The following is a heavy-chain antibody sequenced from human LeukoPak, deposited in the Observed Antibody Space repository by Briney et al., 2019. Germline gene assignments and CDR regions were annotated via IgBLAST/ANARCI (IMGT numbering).Heavy chain of an antibody. J-gene: IGHJ1*01. D-gene: IGHD3-22*01. CDR1: GGSISSYY. CDR2: IYTSGST. Sequence: SETLSLTCTVSGGSISSYYWSWVRQPAGKGLEWIGRIYTSGSTNYNPSLKSRVTMSVDTSKNQFSLKLSSVTAADTAVYYCAKEEGYYYDSGGYYVEYFRHWGQGTLVTVSS. V-gene: IGHV4-4*07. CDR3: AKEEGYYYDSGGYYVEYFRH.